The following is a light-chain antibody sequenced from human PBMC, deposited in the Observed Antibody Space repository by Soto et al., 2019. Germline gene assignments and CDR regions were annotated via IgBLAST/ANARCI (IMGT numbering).Light chain of an antibody. CDR3: QQYKNWPPFT. J-gene: IGKJ3*01. CDR1: QSVSSS. V-gene: IGKV3-15*01. Sequence: EIVMTQSPATLSVSPGERVTLSCRASQSVSSSLAWYQQKPGQAPRLLIYGASTRATGIPARFSGSGSGTEFTLTIRSLQSEDFAVYYCQQYKNWPPFTFGPGTKVDIK. CDR2: GAS.